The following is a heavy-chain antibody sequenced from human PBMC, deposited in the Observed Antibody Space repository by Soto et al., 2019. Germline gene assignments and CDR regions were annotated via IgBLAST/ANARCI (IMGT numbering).Heavy chain of an antibody. V-gene: IGHV4-34*12. J-gene: IGHJ4*02. CDR1: GGPFNANY. D-gene: IGHD1-26*01. Sequence: PSETLSLTCAVSGGPFNANYWSWVRQPPGKGLEWVGEVFHDGKTNYHPSLKSRLTVSVDTSKNQSSLKLTSVTAADTGVYYCASARWDYWGQGIPVTVSS. CDR3: ASARWDY. CDR2: VFHDGKT.